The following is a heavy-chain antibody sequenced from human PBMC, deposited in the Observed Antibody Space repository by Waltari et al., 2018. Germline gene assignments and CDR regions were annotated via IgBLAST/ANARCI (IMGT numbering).Heavy chain of an antibody. CDR2: INHRGNT. CDR1: GVSFSDYY. V-gene: IGHV4-34*02. J-gene: IGHJ3*02. CDR3: ARANDYYDTNGAFFDI. Sequence: QVHLQQWGAGLLKPSETLSLTCAVYGVSFSDYYWRWIRQPPGKGLEWVGQINHRGNTNYNPSLKTRVTISVDKSKNQFSLRLSSVTAADTAVYYCARANDYYDTNGAFFDIWGQGTMVTVSS. D-gene: IGHD3-22*01.